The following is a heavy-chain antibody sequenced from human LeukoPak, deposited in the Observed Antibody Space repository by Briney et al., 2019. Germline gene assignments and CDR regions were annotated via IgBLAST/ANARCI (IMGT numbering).Heavy chain of an antibody. Sequence: PGGSLRLSCAASGFTFSSYGMSWVRQAPGKGLEWVSAISGSGGSTYYADSVKGRFTISRDNSKNTLCLQMNSLRAEDTAVYYCAKPKSHCSSTSCYVGGFDYWGQGTLVTVSS. J-gene: IGHJ4*02. D-gene: IGHD2-2*01. CDR2: ISGSGGST. V-gene: IGHV3-23*01. CDR3: AKPKSHCSSTSCYVGGFDY. CDR1: GFTFSSYG.